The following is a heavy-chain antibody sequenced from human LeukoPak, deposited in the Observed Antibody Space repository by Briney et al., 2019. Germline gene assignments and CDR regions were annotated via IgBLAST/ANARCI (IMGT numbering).Heavy chain of an antibody. V-gene: IGHV4-39*01. Sequence: PSETLSLTCTVSGGSISSSSYYWGWIRQPPGKGLEWIGSIYYSGSTYYNPSLKSRVTISVDTSKNQISLKLSSVTAADTAVYYCARHGYCSGGSCPYYWGQGTLVTVSS. J-gene: IGHJ4*02. D-gene: IGHD2-15*01. CDR1: GGSISSSSYY. CDR2: IYYSGST. CDR3: ARHGYCSGGSCPYY.